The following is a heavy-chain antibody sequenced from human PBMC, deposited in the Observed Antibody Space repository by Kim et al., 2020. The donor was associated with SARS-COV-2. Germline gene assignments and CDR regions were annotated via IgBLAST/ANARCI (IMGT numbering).Heavy chain of an antibody. CDR1: GGSFSGYY. Sequence: SETLSLTCAVYGGSFSGYYWSWIRQPPGKGLEWIGEINHSGSTNYNPSLKSRVTISVDTSKNQFSLKLSSVTAADTAVYYCARADRGYQVRKVVWFDPWGQGTLVTVSS. V-gene: IGHV4-34*01. CDR2: INHSGST. CDR3: ARADRGYQVRKVVWFDP. D-gene: IGHD2-15*01. J-gene: IGHJ5*02.